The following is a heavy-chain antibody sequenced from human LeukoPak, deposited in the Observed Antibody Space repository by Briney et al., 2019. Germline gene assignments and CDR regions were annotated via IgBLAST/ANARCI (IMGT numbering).Heavy chain of an antibody. D-gene: IGHD2-2*01. J-gene: IGHJ4*02. CDR1: GFTFSSYA. V-gene: IGHV3-23*01. CDR2: ISGSGGST. Sequence: PGRSLRLSCAASGFTFSSYAMSWVRQAPGKGLEWVSAISGSGGSTYYADSVKGRFTISRDNSKNTLYLQMNSLRAEDTAVYYCAKDEEGYCSSTSCQVDYWGQGTLVTVSS. CDR3: AKDEEGYCSSTSCQVDY.